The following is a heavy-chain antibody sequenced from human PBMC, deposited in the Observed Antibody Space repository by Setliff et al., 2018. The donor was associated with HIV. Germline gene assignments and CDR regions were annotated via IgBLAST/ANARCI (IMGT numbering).Heavy chain of an antibody. V-gene: IGHV4-38-2*01. Sequence: SETLSLTCAVSGYSISIGYYWGWIRQPPGKGLEWIGNIYHSGSTYYNPSLKSRVTISVDTSKNRFSLKLSSVTAADTAVYYCARGDGYRGNDAYYDSGMDVWGQGITVTVSS. D-gene: IGHD5-12*01. CDR1: GYSISIGYY. CDR3: ARGDGYRGNDAYYDSGMDV. CDR2: IYHSGST. J-gene: IGHJ6*02.